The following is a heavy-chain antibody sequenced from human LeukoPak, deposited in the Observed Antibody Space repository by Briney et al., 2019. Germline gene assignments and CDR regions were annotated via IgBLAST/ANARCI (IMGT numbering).Heavy chain of an antibody. V-gene: IGHV1-46*03. J-gene: IGHJ6*03. CDR1: GYTFTSYY. Sequence: ASVKVSCKASGYTFTSYYMHWVRQAPGQGLEWMGIINPSGGSTSYAQKFQGRVTMTRDTSTSTVYMELSSLRSEDKAVYYCARSSYYDFWSGQPYYYYYMDVWGKGTTVTVSS. CDR3: ARSSYYDFWSGQPYYYYYMDV. D-gene: IGHD3-3*01. CDR2: INPSGGST.